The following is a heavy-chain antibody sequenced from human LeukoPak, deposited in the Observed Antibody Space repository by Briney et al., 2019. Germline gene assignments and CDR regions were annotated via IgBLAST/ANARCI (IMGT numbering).Heavy chain of an antibody. CDR3: ATELSGGADWYFDL. CDR1: GYTLTELS. J-gene: IGHJ2*01. Sequence: ASVKVSCKVSGYTLTELSMHWVRQAPGKGLEWMGGFDPEDGETIYAQKFQGRVTMTEDTSTDTAYMELNSLRSEDTAVYYCATELSGGADWYFDLWGRGTLVTVSS. V-gene: IGHV1-24*01. CDR2: FDPEDGET. D-gene: IGHD2-21*01.